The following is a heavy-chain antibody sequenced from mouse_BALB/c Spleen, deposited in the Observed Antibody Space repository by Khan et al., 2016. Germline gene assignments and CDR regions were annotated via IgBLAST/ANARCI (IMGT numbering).Heavy chain of an antibody. CDR1: GYSITSDYA. CDR2: ISYSGST. CDR3: ARWNYGSSRYYFDY. J-gene: IGHJ2*01. V-gene: IGHV3-2*02. Sequence: EVKLLESGPGLVKPSQSLSLTCTVTGYSITSDYAWNWIRQFPGNKLEWMGYISYSGSTSYNPSLKSRISITRDTSKNQFFLQLNSVTTEDTATYYCARWNYGSSRYYFDYWGQGTTLTVSS. D-gene: IGHD1-1*01.